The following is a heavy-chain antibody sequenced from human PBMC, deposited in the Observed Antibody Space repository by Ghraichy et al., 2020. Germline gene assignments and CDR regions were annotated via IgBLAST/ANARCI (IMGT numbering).Heavy chain of an antibody. J-gene: IGHJ3*02. CDR3: ARDLCAFDI. CDR2: IYSGGTT. Sequence: GGSLRLSCVGSGFDVSINRMSWVRQAPGKGLEWVSAIYSGGTTDYADSVKGRFTFSIDNSKNTVYLQMNSRRVDDTAVYYCARDLCAFDIWGQGTLVTVFS. CDR1: GFDVSINR. V-gene: IGHV3-53*01.